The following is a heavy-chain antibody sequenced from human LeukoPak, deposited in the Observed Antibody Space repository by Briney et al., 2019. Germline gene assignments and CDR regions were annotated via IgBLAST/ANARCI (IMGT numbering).Heavy chain of an antibody. CDR2: INHSGST. J-gene: IGHJ4*02. Sequence: SETLSLTCAVYGGSFSGYYWSWIRQPPGKGLEWIGEINHSGSTNYNPSLKSRVTISVDTSKNQFSLKLSSVTAADTAVYYCARLGQLQWLVRGGYYFDYWGQGTLVTVSS. CDR3: ARLGQLQWLVRGGYYFDY. D-gene: IGHD6-19*01. V-gene: IGHV4-34*01. CDR1: GGSFSGYY.